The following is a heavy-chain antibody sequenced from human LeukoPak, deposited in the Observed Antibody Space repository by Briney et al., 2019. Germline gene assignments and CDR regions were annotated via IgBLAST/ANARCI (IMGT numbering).Heavy chain of an antibody. J-gene: IGHJ5*02. D-gene: IGHD3-9*01. CDR2: IYYTGNT. V-gene: IGHV4-39*07. CDR3: AKDPRYFDWLPFDP. CDR1: DGSISGGGYS. Sequence: PSQTLSLTCAVSDGSISGGGYSWGWIRQPPGKGLEWIGSIYYTGNTYYNPSLKSRVTISVDTSKNQFSLKLSSVTAADTAVYYCAKDPRYFDWLPFDPWGQGTLVTVSS.